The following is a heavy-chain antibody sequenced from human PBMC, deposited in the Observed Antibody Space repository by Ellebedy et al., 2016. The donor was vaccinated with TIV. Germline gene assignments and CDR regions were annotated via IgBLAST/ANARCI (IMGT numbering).Heavy chain of an antibody. V-gene: IGHV4-4*07. CDR1: GDSFSTYY. CDR3: ARQTYERDYGEGADFDY. Sequence: MPSETLSLTCTVSGDSFSTYYWSWIRQLAGKGLEWIGRIYISGTTNYNPSLKSRVTMSVDTSKNPLSLKLSSVTAADTAVYYCARQTYERDYGEGADFDYWGQGTLVTVSS. D-gene: IGHD4-17*01. J-gene: IGHJ4*02. CDR2: IYISGTT.